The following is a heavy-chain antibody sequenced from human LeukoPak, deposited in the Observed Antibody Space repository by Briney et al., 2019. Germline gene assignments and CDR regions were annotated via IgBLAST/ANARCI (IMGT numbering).Heavy chain of an antibody. CDR2: ISGSGHDI. J-gene: IGHJ5*01. CDR1: GFTFSGSA. CDR3: TRDPRHFDS. D-gene: IGHD6-6*01. Sequence: GGSLRLSCAVSGFTFSGSAMHWVRQASGKGVEWVAYISGSGHDINYSDSVKGRFTISRDNAKNSLYLQMSSLRVEDTAVYYCTRDPRHFDSCGQGTLVTVSS. V-gene: IGHV3-21*05.